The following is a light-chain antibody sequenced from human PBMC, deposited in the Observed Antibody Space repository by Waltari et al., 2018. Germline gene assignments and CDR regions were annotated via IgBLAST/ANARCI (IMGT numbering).Light chain of an antibody. Sequence: EIVLTQSPGTLSSSPGESATLSCRTRPSVTRAFAWYQQKPGQAPRLLIYGASNRATGIPDRFSGSGYGTDFSLTISSLEPEDFAVYYCQHYLRLPVTFGQGTKVEVK. CDR3: QHYLRLPVT. CDR2: GAS. CDR1: PSVTRAF. J-gene: IGKJ1*01. V-gene: IGKV3-20*01.